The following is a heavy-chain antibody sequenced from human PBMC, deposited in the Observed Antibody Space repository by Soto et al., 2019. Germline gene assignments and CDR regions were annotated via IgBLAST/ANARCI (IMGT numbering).Heavy chain of an antibody. CDR1: GYTFNSYA. Sequence: QVQLVQSGAEVKKPGASVKVSCKASGYTFNSYAISWVRQAPGQGLEWMGWISAYNGNTNYAQMLQGRVTMTTDTSTRTADMELRSLRSDDTAVDYCARDLAAGTCDYWGQGTLVTVSS. J-gene: IGHJ4*02. CDR3: ARDLAAGTCDY. CDR2: ISAYNGNT. V-gene: IGHV1-18*01. D-gene: IGHD6-13*01.